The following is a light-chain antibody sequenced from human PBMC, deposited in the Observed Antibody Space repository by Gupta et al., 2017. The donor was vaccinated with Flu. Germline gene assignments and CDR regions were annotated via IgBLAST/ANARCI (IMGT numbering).Light chain of an antibody. CDR1: SNDVGRSDY. CDR2: DAS. Sequence: QSALTQPASVSGSPGQSITISCTGTSNDVGRSDYVSWYRQDPGKAPKLVIYDASNRPSGVSSRFSGSKSGNTASLTISGLQAEDETDYYCSSYTSSSTFYVFGSGTKVTVL. CDR3: SSYTSSSTFYV. V-gene: IGLV2-14*01. J-gene: IGLJ1*01.